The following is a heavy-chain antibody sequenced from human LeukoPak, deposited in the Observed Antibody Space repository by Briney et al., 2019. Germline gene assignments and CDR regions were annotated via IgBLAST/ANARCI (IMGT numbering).Heavy chain of an antibody. Sequence: GGSLRLSCAASGITFSSYGMSWVRQAPGKGLEWVSSISSTGGTTYYADSVKGRFTISRDNAKNSLYLQMNSLRAEDTAVYYCAARTYYYGSGAMDVWGKGTTVTVSS. CDR3: AARTYYYGSGAMDV. D-gene: IGHD3-10*01. CDR1: GITFSSYG. CDR2: ISSTGGTT. J-gene: IGHJ6*04. V-gene: IGHV3-23*01.